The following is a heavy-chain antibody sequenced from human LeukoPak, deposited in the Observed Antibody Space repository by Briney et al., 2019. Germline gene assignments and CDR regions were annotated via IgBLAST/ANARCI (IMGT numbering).Heavy chain of an antibody. CDR3: ARDQGYYGYNPFDY. V-gene: IGHV4-59*01. CDR1: GASIRSYF. D-gene: IGHD3-10*01. Sequence: SETLSLTCTVSGASIRSYFWSWIRQPPGRGLEWIGYVYDSGSTNYNPSLKSRVTISVDTSKIQFSLKLNSVTAADTAVYYCARDQGYYGYNPFDYWGQGTLVTVSS. J-gene: IGHJ4*02. CDR2: VYDSGST.